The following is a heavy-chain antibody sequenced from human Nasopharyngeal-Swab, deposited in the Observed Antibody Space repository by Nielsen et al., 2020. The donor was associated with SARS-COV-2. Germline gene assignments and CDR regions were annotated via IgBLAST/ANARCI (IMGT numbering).Heavy chain of an antibody. J-gene: IGHJ6*02. CDR2: INPSGGST. D-gene: IGHD3-10*01. CDR3: ARERAYGSGNYFYYYYGMDV. V-gene: IGHV1-46*01. Sequence: ASVKVSCKASGYTFTSYYMHCVRQAPGQGLEWMGIINPSGGSTSYAQKFQGRVTMTRDTSTSTVYMELSSLRSEDTAVYYCARERAYGSGNYFYYYYGMDVWGQGTTVTVSS. CDR1: GYTFTSYY.